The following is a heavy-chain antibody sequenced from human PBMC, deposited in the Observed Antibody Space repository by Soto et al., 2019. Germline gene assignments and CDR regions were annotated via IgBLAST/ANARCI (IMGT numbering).Heavy chain of an antibody. CDR2: INPSGGST. J-gene: IGHJ6*02. CDR1: GYTFTSYY. Sequence: RASVKVTCKASGYTFTSYYMHWVRQAPGQGLEWMGIINPSGGSTSYAQKFQGRVTMTRDTSTSTVYMELSSLRSEDTAVYYCARVAAPYYYGMDVWGQGTTVTVSS. D-gene: IGHD6-13*01. V-gene: IGHV1-46*01. CDR3: ARVAAPYYYGMDV.